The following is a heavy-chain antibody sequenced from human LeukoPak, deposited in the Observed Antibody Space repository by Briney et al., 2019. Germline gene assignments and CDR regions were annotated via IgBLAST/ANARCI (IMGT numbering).Heavy chain of an antibody. D-gene: IGHD3-22*01. V-gene: IGHV3-23*01. CDR2: ISNYGGTT. Sequence: GGSLRLYCVASGFTFSSKAMNWVRQAPGQGLEWVSAISNYGGTTLYADSVRGRFIISRDNSKNTLYLQMSSLRVEDTALYYCAASITMIDDALDMWGQGTMNTVSS. CDR1: GFTFSSKA. J-gene: IGHJ3*02. CDR3: AASITMIDDALDM.